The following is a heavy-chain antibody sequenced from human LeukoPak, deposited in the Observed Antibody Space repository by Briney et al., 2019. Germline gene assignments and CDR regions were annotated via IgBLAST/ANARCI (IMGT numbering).Heavy chain of an antibody. Sequence: TGGSLRLSCAASGFTFSSYAMSWVRQAPGKGLEWVSAISGSGGSTYYADSVKGRFTISRDNSKNTLYLQMNSLRAEDTAVYYCAKRASGSGTSLYYFDYWGQGTLVTVSS. J-gene: IGHJ4*02. CDR3: AKRASGSGTSLYYFDY. CDR2: ISGSGGST. CDR1: GFTFSSYA. V-gene: IGHV3-23*01. D-gene: IGHD3-10*01.